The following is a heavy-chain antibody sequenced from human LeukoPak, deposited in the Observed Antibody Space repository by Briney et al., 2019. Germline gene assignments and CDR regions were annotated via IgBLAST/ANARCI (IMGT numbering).Heavy chain of an antibody. CDR2: IIPIFGTA. CDR1: GGTFSSYA. D-gene: IGHD3-22*01. CDR3: ARDTSSGYDAFDI. Sequence: SVQVSCKASGGTFSSYAISWVRQAPGQGLEWMGGIIPIFGTANYAQKFQGRVTITADESTSTAYMELSSLGSEDTAVYYCARDTSSGYDAFDIWVQGTMVTVSS. V-gene: IGHV1-69*13. J-gene: IGHJ3*02.